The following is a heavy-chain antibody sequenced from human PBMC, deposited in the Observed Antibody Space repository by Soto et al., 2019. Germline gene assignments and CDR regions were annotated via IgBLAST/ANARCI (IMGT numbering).Heavy chain of an antibody. D-gene: IGHD3-22*01. V-gene: IGHV3-23*01. J-gene: IGHJ5*02. CDR2: VSGSGYTT. CDR3: VNSDSTSAP. CDR1: GFTFSDYA. Sequence: EVQLLQSGGGLVQPGGSLRLSCEASGFTFSDYAMTWVRQAPGKGLEWVSSVSGSGYTTYYADSVKGRFLISRDNSRNTVVLQMNALRPGDTARYHCVNSDSTSAPWGQGSVVTFSS.